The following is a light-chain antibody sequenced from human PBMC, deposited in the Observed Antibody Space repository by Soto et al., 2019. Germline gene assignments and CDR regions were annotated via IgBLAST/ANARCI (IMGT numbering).Light chain of an antibody. Sequence: VLTQSPFTLSFSPGERATLSCRASQSFRGLLAWYQQKPGQAPRLLIYDAYNRATGIPPRFSGSGSGTDFTLTISSLEPEDSAVYYCQQRHMWPITFGQGTRLENK. CDR1: QSFRGL. V-gene: IGKV3-11*01. J-gene: IGKJ5*01. CDR3: QQRHMWPIT. CDR2: DAY.